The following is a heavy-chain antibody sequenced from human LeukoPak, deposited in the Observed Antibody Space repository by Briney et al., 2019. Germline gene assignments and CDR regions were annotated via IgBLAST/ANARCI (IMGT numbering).Heavy chain of an antibody. V-gene: IGHV3-7*01. CDR2: IKQDGSEK. CDR1: GFTFSSYA. D-gene: IGHD3-10*01. CDR3: ARIEWFGELFPSAFDY. Sequence: PGGSLRLSCAASGFTFSSYAMGWVRQAPGKGLEWVANIKQDGSEKYYVDSVKGRFTISRDNAKNSLYLQMNSLRAEDTAVYYCARIEWFGELFPSAFDYWGQGTLVTVSS. J-gene: IGHJ4*02.